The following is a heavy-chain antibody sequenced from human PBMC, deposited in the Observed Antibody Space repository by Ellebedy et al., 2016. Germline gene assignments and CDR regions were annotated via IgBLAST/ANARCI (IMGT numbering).Heavy chain of an antibody. CDR2: IYYSGST. V-gene: IGHV4-31*03. Sequence: LRLSXTVSGGSISSGGYYWSWIRQHPGKGLEWIGYIYYSGSTYYNPSLKSRVTISVDTSKNQFSLKLSSVTAADTAVYYCARGGLGGNWVLAYWGQGTLVTVSS. CDR3: ARGGLGGNWVLAY. CDR1: GGSISSGGYY. D-gene: IGHD4-23*01. J-gene: IGHJ4*02.